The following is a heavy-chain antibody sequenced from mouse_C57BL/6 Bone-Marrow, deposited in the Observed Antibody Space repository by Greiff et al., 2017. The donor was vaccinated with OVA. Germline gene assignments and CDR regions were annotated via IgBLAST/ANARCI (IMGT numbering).Heavy chain of an antibody. D-gene: IGHD1-1*01. CDR3: ARYPPWYYGRSYDWYFDV. CDR1: GYTFTSYG. V-gene: IGHV1-81*01. J-gene: IGHJ1*03. Sequence: QVQLQQSGAELARPGASVKLSCKASGYTFTSYGISWVKQRTGQGLEWIGEIYPRSGNTYYNEKFKGKATLTADKSSSTAYMELRSLTSEDSAVYFCARYPPWYYGRSYDWYFDVWGTGTTVTVSS. CDR2: IYPRSGNT.